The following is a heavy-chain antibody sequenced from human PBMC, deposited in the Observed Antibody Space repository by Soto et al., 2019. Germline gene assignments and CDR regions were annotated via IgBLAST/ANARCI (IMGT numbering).Heavy chain of an antibody. CDR2: ISGSGGST. CDR3: AKPDIVLMVYNSGIDY. J-gene: IGHJ4*02. Sequence: PGGSLRLSCAASGFTFSSYAMSWVRQAPGKGLEWVSAISGSGGSTYYADSVKGRFTISRDNSKNTLYLQMNSLRAEDTAVYYCAKPDIVLMVYNSGIDYWGQGTLVTVSS. V-gene: IGHV3-23*01. D-gene: IGHD2-8*01. CDR1: GFTFSSYA.